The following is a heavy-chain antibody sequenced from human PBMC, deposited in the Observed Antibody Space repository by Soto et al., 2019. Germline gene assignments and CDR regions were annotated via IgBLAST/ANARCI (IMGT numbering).Heavy chain of an antibody. J-gene: IGHJ4*02. D-gene: IGHD3-16*02. CDR2: IYYSGST. CDR3: SRQLGELSLLLDY. Sequence: QLQLQESGPGLVKPSETLSRTCTVSGGSISSSSYYWGWIRQTPGKGLEWIGSIYYSGSTYYNPSLKSRVTISVDTSKNQFSLKMSSVTAADTAVYYCSRQLGELSLLLDYWGQGTLVTVSS. CDR1: GGSISSSSYY. V-gene: IGHV4-39*01.